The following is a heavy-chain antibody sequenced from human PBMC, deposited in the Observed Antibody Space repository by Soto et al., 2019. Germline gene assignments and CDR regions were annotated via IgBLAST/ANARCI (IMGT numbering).Heavy chain of an antibody. Sequence: ASVKVSCKVSGYTLTESSMHWVRQAPGKGLEWMGGFDPEDGETIYAQKFQGRVTMNEDTSTDTAYMELSSLRSEDTAVYYCATLFHIVVVVAATQTSFDYWGQGTLVTVSS. D-gene: IGHD2-15*01. J-gene: IGHJ4*02. CDR1: GYTLTESS. CDR3: ATLFHIVVVVAATQTSFDY. CDR2: FDPEDGET. V-gene: IGHV1-24*01.